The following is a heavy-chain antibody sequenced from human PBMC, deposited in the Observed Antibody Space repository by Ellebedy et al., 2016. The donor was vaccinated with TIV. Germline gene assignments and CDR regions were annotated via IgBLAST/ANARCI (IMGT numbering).Heavy chain of an antibody. D-gene: IGHD3-9*01. J-gene: IGHJ4*02. CDR1: GYTFTGYY. CDR3: ARVIDILTGFDY. Sequence: ASVKVSCKASGYTFTGYYMHWVRQAPGQGLEWMGWINPNSGGTNYAQKFQGRVTMTRDTSISTAYMELRRLRSDDTAVYYCARVIDILTGFDYWGQGTLVTVSS. V-gene: IGHV1-2*02. CDR2: INPNSGGT.